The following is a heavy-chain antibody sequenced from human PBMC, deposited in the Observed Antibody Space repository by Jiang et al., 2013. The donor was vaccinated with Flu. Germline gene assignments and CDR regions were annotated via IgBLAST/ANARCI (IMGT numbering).Heavy chain of an antibody. CDR3: ARDGGYSGYDFYFDY. D-gene: IGHD5-12*01. CDR1: FSSYS. CDR2: ISSSSSTI. J-gene: IGHJ4*02. V-gene: IGHV3-48*02. Sequence: FSSYSMNWVRQAPGKGLEWVSYISSSSSTIYYADSVKGRFTISRDNAKNSLYLQMNSLRDEDTAVYYCARDGGYSGYDFYFDYWGQGTLVTVSS.